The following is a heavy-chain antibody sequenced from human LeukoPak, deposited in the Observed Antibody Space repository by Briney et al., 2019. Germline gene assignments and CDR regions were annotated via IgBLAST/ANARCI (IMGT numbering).Heavy chain of an antibody. J-gene: IGHJ4*02. D-gene: IGHD5-18*01. V-gene: IGHV5-51*01. CDR1: GYSFASYW. CDR2: IYPADSDT. CDR3: ARQDGYSLYHFDY. Sequence: ESLKISCKGSGYSFASYWIAWVRQMPGKGLEWMGIIYPADSDTRYSPSFRGQVTISVDKSISTAYLQWSSLKASDTAMYYCARQDGYSLYHFDYWGQGTLVTVSS.